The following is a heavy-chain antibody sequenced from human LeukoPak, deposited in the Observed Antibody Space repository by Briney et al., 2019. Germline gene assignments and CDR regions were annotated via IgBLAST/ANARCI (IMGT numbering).Heavy chain of an antibody. CDR1: GFTFSSYA. CDR3: AKVGQQGGLNWFDP. J-gene: IGHJ5*02. Sequence: PGGSLRLSCAASGFTFSSYAMSWVRQAPGKGLEWVSAIGGSGGSTYYADSVKGRFTISRDNSKNTLYLQMNSLRAEDTAVYYCAKVGQQGGLNWFDPWGQGTLVTVSS. V-gene: IGHV3-23*01. CDR2: IGGSGGST. D-gene: IGHD6-13*01.